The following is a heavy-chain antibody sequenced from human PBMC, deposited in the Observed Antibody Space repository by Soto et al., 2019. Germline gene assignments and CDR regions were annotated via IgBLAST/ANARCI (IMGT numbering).Heavy chain of an antibody. D-gene: IGHD2-21*02. CDR2: VSGGGDVT. CDR1: GFTFTNYA. CDR3: AKKGLGSLATYCNYGDCHYAFDL. V-gene: IGHV3-23*01. Sequence: EVQLLESGGGLVQPGGSLRLSCAASGFTFTNYAMSWVRQAPGKGLEWVSTVSGGGDVTYYADSVKGRFSTSRDNSRNTVCLQMNSPIAEDTAVYYCAKKGLGSLATYCNYGDCHYAFDLWGQGTIVTVSS. J-gene: IGHJ3*01.